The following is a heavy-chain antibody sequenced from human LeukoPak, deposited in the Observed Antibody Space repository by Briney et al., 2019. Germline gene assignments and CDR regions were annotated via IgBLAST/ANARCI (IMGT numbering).Heavy chain of an antibody. V-gene: IGHV1-18*01. J-gene: IGHJ3*01. CDR2: ISTYNGNA. CDR3: ARARDTSGWYLDAFGV. D-gene: IGHD6-19*01. CDR1: GYTFNRYG. Sequence: EASVKVSCKASGYTFNRYGLSWVRQAPGQGLEWMGWISTYNGNAHYAQKLQGRVTMTVDTSTSTAYMELRSLRPDDTAVYYCARARDTSGWYLDAFGVWGQGTLVSVSS.